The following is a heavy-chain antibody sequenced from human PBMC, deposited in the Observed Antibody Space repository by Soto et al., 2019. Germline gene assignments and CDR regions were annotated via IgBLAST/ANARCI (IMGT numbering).Heavy chain of an antibody. CDR2: ISYSGNT. D-gene: IGHD2-8*01. V-gene: IGHV4-59*01. CDR3: ARAPMVLSRSYFDS. J-gene: IGHJ4*02. CDR1: CGSISNFY. Sequence: SETLSLTCTVSCGSISNFYWSWIRQPPGKGLEWIGYISYSGNTNYNPSLKSRVSISVDTSKNQLSLNLTSVTAADAAVYYCARAPMVLSRSYFDSWGQGTPVTVSS.